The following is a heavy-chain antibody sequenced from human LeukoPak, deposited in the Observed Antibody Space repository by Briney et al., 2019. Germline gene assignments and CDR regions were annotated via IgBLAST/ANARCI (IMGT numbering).Heavy chain of an antibody. V-gene: IGHV3-21*03. CDR2: ISSSSDYI. J-gene: IGHJ4*02. CDR1: GFTFSTYI. D-gene: IGHD3-10*01. CDR3: TTELWFGEPYLHFDY. Sequence: GGSLRLSCAASGFTFSTYIMNWVRQAPGKGLEWVSSISSSSDYIYYVDSVKGRFTISRDNVKNSLYLQMNSLKTEDTAVYYCTTELWFGEPYLHFDYWGQGTLVTVSS.